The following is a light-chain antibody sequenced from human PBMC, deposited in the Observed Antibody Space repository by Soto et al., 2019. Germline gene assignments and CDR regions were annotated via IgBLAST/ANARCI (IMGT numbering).Light chain of an antibody. V-gene: IGLV1-44*01. CDR3: AAWDDSLNAVV. CDR1: SSNIGSKT. Sequence: QAVVTQPPSASGTPGQRVTISCSGSSSNIGSKTVNWYQQLPGTAPKLLIYSNNQRPSGVPDRFSGSKSGTSASLAISGLQSEDEADYYCAAWDDSLNAVVFGGGTKVTV. CDR2: SNN. J-gene: IGLJ2*01.